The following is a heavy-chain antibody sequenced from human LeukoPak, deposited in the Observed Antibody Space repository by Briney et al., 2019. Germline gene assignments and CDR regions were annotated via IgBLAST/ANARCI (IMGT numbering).Heavy chain of an antibody. D-gene: IGHD5-24*01. CDR1: GYTFTNYY. CDR3: ARIRDGYNDAYDI. CDR2: INPGGDNT. V-gene: IGHV1-46*01. Sequence: ASVKVSCKASGYTFTNYYIHWVRQAPGQGLEWMGLINPGGDNTDYAQNFQGRVTMTRDASTSTVYMGLSSLRSEDTAVYYCARIRDGYNDAYDIWGQGTMVTVSS. J-gene: IGHJ3*02.